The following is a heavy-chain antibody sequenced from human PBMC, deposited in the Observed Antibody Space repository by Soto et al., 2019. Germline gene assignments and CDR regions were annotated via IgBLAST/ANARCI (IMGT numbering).Heavy chain of an antibody. V-gene: IGHV1-8*02. D-gene: IGHD6-19*01. CDR3: ARAGSSGGYSSGCWARYYYYYGMDV. J-gene: IGHJ6*02. Sequence: ASVKVSCKTSGGTFRTSAINWVRQATGQGLEWMGWMNPNSGNTGYAQKFQGRVTMTRNTSISTAYMELSSLRSEDTAVYYCARAGSSGGYSSGCWARYYYYYGMDVWGQGTTVTVSS. CDR1: GGTFRTSA. CDR2: MNPNSGNT.